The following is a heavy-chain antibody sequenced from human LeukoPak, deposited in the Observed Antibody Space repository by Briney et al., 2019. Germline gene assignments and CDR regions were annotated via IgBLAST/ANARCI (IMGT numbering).Heavy chain of an antibody. J-gene: IGHJ6*02. D-gene: IGHD6-13*01. Sequence: RPGGSLRLSCAASGFTVSSNYMSWVRQAPGKGLEWVSVIYSGGSTYYADSVKGRFTTSRDNSKNTLYLQMNSLRAEDTAVYYCARAGGIAAAGTRYYYYGMDVWGQGTTVTVSS. V-gene: IGHV3-66*01. CDR2: IYSGGST. CDR3: ARAGGIAAAGTRYYYYGMDV. CDR1: GFTVSSNY.